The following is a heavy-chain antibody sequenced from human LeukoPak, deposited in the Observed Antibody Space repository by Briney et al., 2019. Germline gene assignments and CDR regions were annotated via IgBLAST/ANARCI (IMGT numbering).Heavy chain of an antibody. CDR2: ISGSGGST. D-gene: IGHD3-22*01. J-gene: IGHJ4*02. Sequence: PGGSLRLSCAASGFTFSSYAMSWVRQAPGKGLEWVSAISGSGGSTYYAASVMSRFTISRNNTTNTLYLQLNRLRAEDTAVYYCAILGDSSGYSPGFVYWGQGTLVTVSS. V-gene: IGHV3-23*01. CDR3: AILGDSSGYSPGFVY. CDR1: GFTFSSYA.